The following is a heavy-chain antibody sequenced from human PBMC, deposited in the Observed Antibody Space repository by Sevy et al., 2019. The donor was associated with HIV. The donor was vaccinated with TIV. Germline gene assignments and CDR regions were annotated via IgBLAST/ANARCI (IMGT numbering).Heavy chain of an antibody. Sequence: GSLRLSCAASGLIVSSSFMSWVRQAPGKGLEWVSVLYLGGSTYYADSVKGRFTISRDDSKNTLYLQMNSLRAEDTAVYFCARGKHISDYYGSFDYWGQGTLVTVSS. V-gene: IGHV3-53*01. CDR3: ARGKHISDYYGSFDY. CDR2: LYLGGST. CDR1: GLIVSSSF. J-gene: IGHJ4*02. D-gene: IGHD3-3*01.